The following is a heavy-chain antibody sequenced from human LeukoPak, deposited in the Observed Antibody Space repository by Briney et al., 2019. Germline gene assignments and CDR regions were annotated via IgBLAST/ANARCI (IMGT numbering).Heavy chain of an antibody. V-gene: IGHV4-34*01. J-gene: IGHJ4*02. Sequence: SETLSLTCAVYGGSFSGYYWSWIRQHPEKGLEWIGYIYYSGSTYYNPSLKSRVTISVDTSKNQFSLKLSSVTAADTAVYYCARHESHSSGCFDYWGQGTLVTVSS. CDR2: IYYSGST. CDR1: GGSFSGYY. D-gene: IGHD6-19*01. CDR3: ARHESHSSGCFDY.